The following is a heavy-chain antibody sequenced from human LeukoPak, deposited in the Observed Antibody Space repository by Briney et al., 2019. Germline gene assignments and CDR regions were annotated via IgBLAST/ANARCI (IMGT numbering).Heavy chain of an antibody. D-gene: IGHD3-22*01. CDR1: GFTFSSYA. J-gene: IGHJ4*02. CDR2: ISGSGGST. Sequence: GGSLRLSCAASGFTFSSYAMSWVRQAPGKWLEWVSVISGSGGSTYYADSVKGRFTISRDNSKNTLYLQMSSLRAEDTAVYSCAKDYYYDSSGYYDYWGQGTLVTVSS. CDR3: AKDYYYDSSGYYDY. V-gene: IGHV3-23*01.